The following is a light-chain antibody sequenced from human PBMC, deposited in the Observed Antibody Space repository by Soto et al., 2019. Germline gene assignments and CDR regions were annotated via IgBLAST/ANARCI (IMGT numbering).Light chain of an antibody. CDR1: QTISTY. CDR2: TAS. CDR3: QQTYNTPHT. V-gene: IGKV1-39*01. Sequence: DIQMTQSPSSLSASVGDRVTITCRASQTISTYLHWYQQKPGKAPRLLIYTASSLQSGVPSRRSGSGSGTDFTLTISSLQPEDFGTYYCQQTYNTPHTFGGGTKVEI. J-gene: IGKJ4*01.